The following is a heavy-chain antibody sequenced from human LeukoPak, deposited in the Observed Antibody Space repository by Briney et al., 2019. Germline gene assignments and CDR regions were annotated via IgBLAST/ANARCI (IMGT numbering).Heavy chain of an antibody. J-gene: IGHJ4*02. D-gene: IGHD6-13*01. V-gene: IGHV1-46*03. CDR1: GGTFSSYA. CDR2: INPSGGST. CDR3: ARVSRLGYSSSWYDY. Sequence: ASVKVSCKASGGTFSSYAISWVRQAPGQGLEWMGIINPSGGSTSYAQKFQGRVTMTRDTSTSTVYMELSSLRSEDTAVYYCARVSRLGYSSSWYDYWGQGTLVTVSS.